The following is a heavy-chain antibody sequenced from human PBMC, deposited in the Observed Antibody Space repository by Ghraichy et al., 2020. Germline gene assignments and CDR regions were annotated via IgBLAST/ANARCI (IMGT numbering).Heavy chain of an antibody. V-gene: IGHV4-38-2*02. J-gene: IGHJ2*01. Sequence: SQTLSLTCTVSGYSISSGYYWGWIRQPPGKGLEWIGSIYHSGSTYYNPSLKSRVTISVDTSKNQFSLKLSSVTAADTAVYYCASFTIFGEGYFDLWGRGTLVTVSS. CDR2: IYHSGST. CDR1: GYSISSGYY. D-gene: IGHD3-3*01. CDR3: ASFTIFGEGYFDL.